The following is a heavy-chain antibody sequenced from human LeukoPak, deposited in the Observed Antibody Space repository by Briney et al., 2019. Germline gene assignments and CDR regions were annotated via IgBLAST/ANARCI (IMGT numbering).Heavy chain of an antibody. CDR2: IIPILGIA. J-gene: IGHJ4*02. CDR1: GGTFSSYA. D-gene: IGHD3-22*01. V-gene: IGHV1-69*04. Sequence: SVKVSCKASGGTFSSYAISWVRQAPGLGLEWMGRIIPILGIANYAQKFQGRVTITADKSTSTAYMELSSLRSEDTAVYYCARVLYDSSGYYHGMPDYWGQGTLVTVSS. CDR3: ARVLYDSSGYYHGMPDY.